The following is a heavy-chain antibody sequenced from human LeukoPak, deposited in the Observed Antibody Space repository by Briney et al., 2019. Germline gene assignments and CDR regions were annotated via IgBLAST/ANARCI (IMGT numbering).Heavy chain of an antibody. D-gene: IGHD3-3*01. Sequence: PGGSLRLSCAASGFTFDDYAMHWVRQAPGKGLEWVSGISWNSGSIDYVDSVKGRFTISRDNAKNSLYLQMNSLRAEDTAVYYCARAYYDFWSGHALYWGQGTLVTVSS. CDR1: GFTFDDYA. J-gene: IGHJ4*02. CDR2: ISWNSGSI. V-gene: IGHV3-9*01. CDR3: ARAYYDFWSGHALY.